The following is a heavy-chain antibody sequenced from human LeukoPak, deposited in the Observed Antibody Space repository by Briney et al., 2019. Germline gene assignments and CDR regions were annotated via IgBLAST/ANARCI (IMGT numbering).Heavy chain of an antibody. CDR2: INHSGST. J-gene: IGHJ4*02. V-gene: IGHV4-34*01. CDR1: GGSFSGYY. CDR3: ARGLGRSPYYYESSGYYYHYFDY. Sequence: SETLSLTCAVYGGSFSGYYWSWIRQPPGKGLEWIGEINHSGSTNYNPSLKSRVTISVDTSKNQFSLKLSSVTAADTAVYYCARGLGRSPYYYESSGYYYHYFDYWAREPWSPSPQ. D-gene: IGHD3-22*01.